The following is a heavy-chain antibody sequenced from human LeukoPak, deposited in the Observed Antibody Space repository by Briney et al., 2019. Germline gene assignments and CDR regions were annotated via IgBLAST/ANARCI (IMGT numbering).Heavy chain of an antibody. CDR2: ISITGGTI. CDR1: GFTFSDYY. CDR3: ARESMYTFTI. D-gene: IGHD2/OR15-2a*01. V-gene: IGHV3-11*01. Sequence: SGGSLRLSCAASGFTFSDYYMTWLRQAPGKGLEWVSYISITGGTIYYADSVKGRFTTSRDNAKNSLFLQMNSLRVEDTAVYFCARESMYTFTIWGQGTMVTVSS. J-gene: IGHJ3*02.